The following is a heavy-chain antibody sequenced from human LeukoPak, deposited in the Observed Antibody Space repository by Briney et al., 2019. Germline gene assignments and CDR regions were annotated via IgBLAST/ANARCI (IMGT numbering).Heavy chain of an antibody. CDR2: IDARGAPT. D-gene: IGHD3-10*01. J-gene: IGHJ5*02. Sequence: GGSLRLSCSASGFSFGFYAMNWVRQVPGRGLEWVSAIDARGAPTFYADSVKGRFTISRDNSNNTLYLRMNSLRVEDTAVYFCAKDRRVQGLINWFDPWGRGTLVTVSS. CDR3: AKDRRVQGLINWFDP. V-gene: IGHV3-23*01. CDR1: GFSFGFYA.